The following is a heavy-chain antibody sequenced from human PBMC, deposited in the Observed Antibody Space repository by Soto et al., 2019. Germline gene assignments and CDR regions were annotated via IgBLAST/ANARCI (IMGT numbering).Heavy chain of an antibody. CDR2: INSDGSST. CDR3: ARDQLLSFGNPPGWFDP. J-gene: IGHJ5*02. CDR1: GFTFSTYW. Sequence: EVQLVESGGGLVQPGGSLRLSCAASGFTFSTYWMHWVRQAPGKGLVWISRINSDGSSTVYADSVKGRFTISRDNAKNTLYLQMDSLRAEDTAVYYCARDQLLSFGNPPGWFDPWGQGTLVTVSS. D-gene: IGHD3-10*01. V-gene: IGHV3-74*03.